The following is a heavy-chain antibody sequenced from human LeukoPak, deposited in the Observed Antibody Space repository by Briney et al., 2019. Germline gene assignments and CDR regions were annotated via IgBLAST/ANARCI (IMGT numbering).Heavy chain of an antibody. V-gene: IGHV3-30*03. J-gene: IGHJ6*02. CDR2: ISYDGSNK. Sequence: GGSLRLSCAASGFTFSSYGMHWVRQAPGKGLEWVAVISYDGSNKYYADSVKGRFTISRENAKNSLYLQMNSLRAGDTAVYYCARDPGGLGVGMDVWGQGTTVTVSS. CDR1: GFTFSSYG. CDR3: ARDPGGLGVGMDV. D-gene: IGHD3-16*01.